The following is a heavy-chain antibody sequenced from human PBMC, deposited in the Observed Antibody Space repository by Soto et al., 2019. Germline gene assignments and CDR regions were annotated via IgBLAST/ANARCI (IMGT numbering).Heavy chain of an antibody. CDR2: LSGSLNSA. Sequence: EVQVLQSGGGLGQPGGSLRLSCAAGGFTFRDYALSWVRQAPGKGLEGVSTLSGSLNSAFYADSVKGRFTISRDSSDNIRELQMNILRDEDTAVYYCARDAGFPDFGVIKHAFDIWGQGTLVTVSS. CDR3: ARDAGFPDFGVIKHAFDI. CDR1: GFTFRDYA. D-gene: IGHD3-3*01. J-gene: IGHJ3*02. V-gene: IGHV3-23*01.